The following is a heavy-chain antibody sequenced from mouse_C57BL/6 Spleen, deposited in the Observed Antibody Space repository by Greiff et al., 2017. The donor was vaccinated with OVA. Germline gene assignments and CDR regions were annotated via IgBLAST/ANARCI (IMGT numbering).Heavy chain of an antibody. CDR1: GYAFSSSW. V-gene: IGHV1-82*01. CDR2: IYPGDGDT. CDR3: AREGGLDDGYFYFDY. J-gene: IGHJ2*01. Sequence: QVQLQQSGPELVKPGASVNISCKASGYAFSSSWMNWVKQRPGKGLEWIGRIYPGDGDTNYNGNFKGKATLTADKSSSTAYMKLSSLTSEDSAVYFCAREGGLDDGYFYFDYWGKGTTLTVSS. D-gene: IGHD2-3*01.